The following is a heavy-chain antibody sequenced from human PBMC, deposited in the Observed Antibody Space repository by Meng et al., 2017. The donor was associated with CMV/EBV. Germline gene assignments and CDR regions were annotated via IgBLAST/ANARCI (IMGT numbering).Heavy chain of an antibody. J-gene: IGHJ6*02. V-gene: IGHV3-21*01. CDR3: VRDASYGGDL. Sequence: GESLKISCAASEFTFSSYVMNWVRQAPGKGLEWVSSISGSSTYIYYADSVKGRFTISRDNARKSLYLEMNSLRAEDTAVYYCVRDASYGGDLWGQGTTVTVSS. CDR1: EFTFSSYV. CDR2: ISGSSTYI.